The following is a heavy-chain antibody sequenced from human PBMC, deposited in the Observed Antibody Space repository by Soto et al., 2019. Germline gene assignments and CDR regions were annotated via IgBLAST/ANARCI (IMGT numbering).Heavy chain of an antibody. D-gene: IGHD1-26*01. CDR2: INQDESAK. CDR3: ARGEHSTSSYYYYYGLDV. Sequence: EVQLVESGGGLVQPGGSLRLSCTTSGFAFNTHWMSWVRQAPGKGLEWVANINQDESAKYYVDSVEGRFTVSRDNAKTSVSLQMNSLRAEDSAVYHCARGEHSTSSYYYYYGLDVRGQGTTVIVSS. J-gene: IGHJ6*02. V-gene: IGHV3-7*05. CDR1: GFAFNTHW.